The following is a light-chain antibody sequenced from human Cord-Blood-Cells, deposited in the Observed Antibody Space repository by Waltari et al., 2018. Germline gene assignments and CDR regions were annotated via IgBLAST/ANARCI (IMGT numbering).Light chain of an antibody. Sequence: QSVLTQPPSVSGAPGQRVPLSCPGSSPNIRAGYNVHWYQQLPGTAPKPLIYGNSNRPSGVPDRFSGSKSGTSASLAITGLQAEDEADYYCQSYDSSLSGSVFGGGTKLTVL. CDR1: SPNIRAGYN. CDR3: QSYDSSLSGSV. J-gene: IGLJ2*01. CDR2: GNS. V-gene: IGLV1-40*01.